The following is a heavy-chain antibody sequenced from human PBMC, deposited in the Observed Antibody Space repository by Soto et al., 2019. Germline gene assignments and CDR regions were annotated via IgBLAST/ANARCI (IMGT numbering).Heavy chain of an antibody. V-gene: IGHV1-3*05. J-gene: IGHJ4*02. CDR1: GYTFTSYA. CDR3: AMSIVVVTALDY. D-gene: IGHD2-21*02. Sequence: QVQLVQSGAEEKKPGASVKVSCKASGYTFTSYAMHWVRQDPGQRLEWMGRINAGNGNTKYTKKFQGRVTITRDTSASTAYMELSSLRSEDTAVYYCAMSIVVVTALDYWGQGTLVTVSS. CDR2: INAGNGNT.